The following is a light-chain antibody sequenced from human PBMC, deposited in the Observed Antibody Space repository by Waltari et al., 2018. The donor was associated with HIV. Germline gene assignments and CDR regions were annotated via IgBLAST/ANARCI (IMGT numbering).Light chain of an antibody. CDR3: SSYAGSNNYV. CDR1: SSDVGGYNS. J-gene: IGLJ1*01. CDR2: GVS. V-gene: IGLV2-8*01. Sequence: QSALTQPPSASGPPGQSVTISCPGTSSDVGGYNSVSWYQQRPGKAPKLMIYGVSKRPSGVPDRFSGSKSSNTAALTVSGLQAEDEADYYCSSYAGSNNYVFGTGTKVTVL.